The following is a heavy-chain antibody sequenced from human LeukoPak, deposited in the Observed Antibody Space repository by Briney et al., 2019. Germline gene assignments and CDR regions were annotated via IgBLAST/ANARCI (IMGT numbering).Heavy chain of an antibody. D-gene: IGHD6-25*01. CDR1: GFTFNNYG. Sequence: GGSLRLSCAASGFTFNNYGMHWVRQAPGKGLEWVAFIRYNGNNQYYADSVKGRFTISRDHSQNTLYLQMNSLRAEDTAVYYCAKVGGPYYYYYMDVWGEGTTVTVSS. CDR2: IRYNGNNQ. J-gene: IGHJ6*03. V-gene: IGHV3-30*02. CDR3: AKVGGPYYYYYMDV.